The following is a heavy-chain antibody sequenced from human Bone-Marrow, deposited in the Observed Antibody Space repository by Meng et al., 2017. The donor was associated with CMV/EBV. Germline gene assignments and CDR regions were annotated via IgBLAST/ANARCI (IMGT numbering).Heavy chain of an antibody. Sequence: GGSLRLSCAASGFTFSSYEMNWVRQAPGKGLEWVSYISSSGSTIYYADSVKGRFTISRDNPKNTLYVEMNSLRAEDTAVYYCARQYTSGYWAFDYWGQGALVTVSS. CDR1: GFTFSSYE. CDR2: ISSSGSTI. CDR3: ARQYTSGYWAFDY. J-gene: IGHJ4*02. D-gene: IGHD3-22*01. V-gene: IGHV3-48*03.